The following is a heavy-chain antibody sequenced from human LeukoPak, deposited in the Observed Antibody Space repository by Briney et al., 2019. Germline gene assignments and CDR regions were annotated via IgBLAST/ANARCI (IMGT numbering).Heavy chain of an antibody. V-gene: IGHV4-61*01. CDR1: GGSVNSGSYY. CDR3: ARVKRSGFPFDY. J-gene: IGHJ4*02. D-gene: IGHD3-22*01. CDR2: IYYSGST. Sequence: KTSETLSLTCTVSGGSVNSGSYYWSWIRQPPGKGLEWIGYIYYSGSTNYNPSLKSRVTISVDTSKNQFSLKLSSVTAADTAVYYCARVKRSGFPFDYWGQGTLVTVSS.